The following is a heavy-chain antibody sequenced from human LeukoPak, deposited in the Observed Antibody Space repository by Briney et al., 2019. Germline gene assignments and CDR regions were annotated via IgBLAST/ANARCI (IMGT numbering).Heavy chain of an antibody. D-gene: IGHD1-26*01. CDR1: GFTFSSYG. CDR2: ISYDGSNK. V-gene: IGHV3-30*18. CDR3: AKPGS. Sequence: PGGSLRLSCAASGFTFSSYGMHWVRQAPGKGLEWVAVISYDGSNKYYAASVKGRFTIPRDNSENTLYLQMNSLRAEDTAVYYCAKPGSWGQGTLVTVSS. J-gene: IGHJ4*02.